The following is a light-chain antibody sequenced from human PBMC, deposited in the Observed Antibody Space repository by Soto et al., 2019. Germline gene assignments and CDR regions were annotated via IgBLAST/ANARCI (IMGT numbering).Light chain of an antibody. CDR2: NAS. CDR3: HQRSNWPPFT. Sequence: EIVLTQSPATLSLSPGERATLSCRASQTVSTYLAWYQQKPGQAPRLLIYNASNKAAGIPARFSVSGSGTDLTLTISSLEPEDSPVYYCHQRSNWPPFTFGPGTKVEIK. CDR1: QTVSTY. J-gene: IGKJ3*01. V-gene: IGKV3-11*01.